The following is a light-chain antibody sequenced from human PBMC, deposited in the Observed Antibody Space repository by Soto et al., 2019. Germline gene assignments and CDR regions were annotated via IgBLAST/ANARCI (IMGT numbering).Light chain of an antibody. CDR3: QQYNSYSRT. Sequence: DIPMTQPPSTLSASVGDRVTITCRASQSISSWLAWYQQKPGKAPKLLIYKASSLESGVPSRFSGSGSGTEFTLTISSLQPDDFATYYCQQYNSYSRTFGQRTKLEIK. CDR2: KAS. J-gene: IGKJ2*01. V-gene: IGKV1-5*03. CDR1: QSISSW.